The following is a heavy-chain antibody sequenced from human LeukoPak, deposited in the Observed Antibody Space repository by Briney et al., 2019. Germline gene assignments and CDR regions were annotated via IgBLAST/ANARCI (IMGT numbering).Heavy chain of an antibody. CDR2: INPNSGGT. D-gene: IGHD2-21*02. CDR3: ARSGSPMTAMFDP. J-gene: IGHJ5*02. CDR1: GYTFTGYY. V-gene: IGHV1-2*02. Sequence: ASVKVSCKASGYTFTGYYMHWVRQAPGQGLEWMGWINPNSGGTNYAQKFQGRVTMTRDTSISTAYMELSSLRSEDTAVYYCARSGSPMTAMFDPWGQGTLVTVSS.